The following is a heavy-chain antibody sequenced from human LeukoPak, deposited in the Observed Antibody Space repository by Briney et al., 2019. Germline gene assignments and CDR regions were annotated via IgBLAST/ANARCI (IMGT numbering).Heavy chain of an antibody. Sequence: SETLSLTCTVSGGSISSYYWSWIRQPPGKGLEWIGYIYDSWSTNYNPSLKSRVTISVDTSKNQFSLKLSTETAADTAVYYCARHSAHSSTNDAFDIWGQGTMVTVSP. D-gene: IGHD6-13*01. CDR3: ARHSAHSSTNDAFDI. V-gene: IGHV4-59*01. CDR1: GGSISSYY. CDR2: IYDSWST. J-gene: IGHJ3*02.